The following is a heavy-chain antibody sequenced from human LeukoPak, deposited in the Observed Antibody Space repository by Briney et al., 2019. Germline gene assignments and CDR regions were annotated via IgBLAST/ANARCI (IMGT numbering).Heavy chain of an antibody. J-gene: IGHJ4*02. Sequence: GGSLRLSCAASGFTFSSYGMHWVRQAPGKGLEWVAFIRYDGRNKYYADSVKGRFTISRDNSKNTLYLQMNSLRAEDTAVYYCARFYANEWELPHWGQGTLVTVSS. CDR1: GFTFSSYG. CDR3: ARFYANEWELPH. V-gene: IGHV3-30*02. CDR2: IRYDGRNK. D-gene: IGHD1-26*01.